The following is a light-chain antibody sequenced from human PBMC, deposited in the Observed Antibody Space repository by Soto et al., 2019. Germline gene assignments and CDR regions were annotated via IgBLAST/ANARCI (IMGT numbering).Light chain of an antibody. J-gene: IGLJ1*01. CDR2: DVI. CDR3: CSYAGSSTSPYV. V-gene: IGLV2-23*02. CDR1: SSDIGSYNL. Sequence: QSALTQPASVSGSPGQSITISCTGTSSDIGSYNLVSWYQQHPGKAPKLMIYDVIKRPSGVSNRFSGSKSGNTASLTISGLQAEAEADYYCCSYAGSSTSPYVFGTGTKLTVL.